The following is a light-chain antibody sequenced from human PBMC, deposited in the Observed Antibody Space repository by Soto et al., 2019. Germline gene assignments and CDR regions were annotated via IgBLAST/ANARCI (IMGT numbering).Light chain of an antibody. CDR1: QSVSSSY. CDR3: QQYGSSRT. CDR2: GAS. V-gene: IGKV3-20*01. Sequence: EIPLTQSAGTLCLSPGERDSLXCRASQSVSSSYIAWYQQKTGQAPRLLIYGASSRDTGITERFSGSGYGKDFNITISRLEPEDFAVYDCQQYGSSRTFGQGTKVDIK. J-gene: IGKJ1*01.